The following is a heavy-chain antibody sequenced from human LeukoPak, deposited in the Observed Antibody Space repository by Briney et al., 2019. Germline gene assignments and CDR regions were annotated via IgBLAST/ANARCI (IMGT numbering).Heavy chain of an antibody. J-gene: IGHJ4*02. CDR1: GFTFSSYW. CDR3: ARVGPGATIKRGVY. CDR2: IKQDGSEK. V-gene: IGHV3-7*01. Sequence: PGGSLRLSCAASGFTFSSYWMSWVRQAPGKGLEWVANIKQDGSEKYYVDSVKGRFTISRDNAKNSLYLQMNSLRAEDTAVYYCARVGPGATIKRGVYWGQGTLVTVSS. D-gene: IGHD5-24*01.